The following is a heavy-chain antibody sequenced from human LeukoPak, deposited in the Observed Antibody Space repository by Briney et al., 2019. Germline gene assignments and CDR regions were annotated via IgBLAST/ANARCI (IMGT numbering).Heavy chain of an antibody. D-gene: IGHD3-3*01. CDR2: ISGSGGST. V-gene: IGHV3-23*01. CDR3: AKSIAFGVIIPVDY. Sequence: GGSLRFSCAASGFTFSSYAMSWVRQAPGKGLEWDSAISGSGGSTYYADSVKGRFTISRDNSKNTLYLQMNSLRAEDTAVYYCAKSIAFGVIIPVDYWGQGTLVTVSS. J-gene: IGHJ4*02. CDR1: GFTFSSYA.